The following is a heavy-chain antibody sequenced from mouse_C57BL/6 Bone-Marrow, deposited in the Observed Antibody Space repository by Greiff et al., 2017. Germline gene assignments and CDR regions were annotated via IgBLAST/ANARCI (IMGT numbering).Heavy chain of an antibody. CDR1: GFTFSDFY. CDR2: SRNKANDYTT. V-gene: IGHV7-1*01. CDR3: ARALRDYAMYY. D-gene: IGHD1-1*01. Sequence: EVNVVESGGGLVQSGRSLRLSCATSGFTFSDFYMEWVRQAPGKGLEWIAASRNKANDYTTEYSASVKGRFIVSRDTSQSILYLQMNALRAEDTAIYYCARALRDYAMYYWGQGTSVTVSS. J-gene: IGHJ4*01.